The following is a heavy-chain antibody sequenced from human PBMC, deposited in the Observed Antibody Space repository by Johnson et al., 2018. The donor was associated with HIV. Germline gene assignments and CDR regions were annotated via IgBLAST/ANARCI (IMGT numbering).Heavy chain of an antibody. CDR2: IDSGGTT. V-gene: IGHV3-66*01. Sequence: VQLVESGGDLVQSGGSLRLSCAVSGISVSVNYMSWVRQAPGKGLEWVSLIDSGGTTNSEDSVKGRFTISRDNAKNSLYLQMNSLRAEDTAVYYCARDGEDSSGWDNFGAFDIWGQGTMVTVSS. CDR3: ARDGEDSSGWDNFGAFDI. J-gene: IGHJ3*02. D-gene: IGHD6-19*01. CDR1: GISVSVNY.